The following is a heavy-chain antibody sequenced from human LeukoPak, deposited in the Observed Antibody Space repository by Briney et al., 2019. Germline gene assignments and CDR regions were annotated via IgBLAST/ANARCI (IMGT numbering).Heavy chain of an antibody. CDR3: AQSFEAVSA. V-gene: IGHV3-74*01. CDR1: GFTFSSYW. J-gene: IGHJ4*02. Sequence: PGGSLRLSCAASGFTFSSYWMHWVRQAPGKGLVWVSRINSDGSTTTYADSVKGRFTISRDNAKNTLYLHMNSLRVEDTAVYYCAQSFEAVSAWGQGTLVTVSS. CDR2: INSDGSTT. D-gene: IGHD3-16*01.